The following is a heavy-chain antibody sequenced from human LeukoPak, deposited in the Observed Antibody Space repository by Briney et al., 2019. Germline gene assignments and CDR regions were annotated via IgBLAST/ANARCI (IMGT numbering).Heavy chain of an antibody. Sequence: SETLSLTCTVSGDSISSYYWSWIRQPAGKGLEWIGRIYTGGSTKYNPSLKSRVTMPVDTSKNHFSLKLSSVTASDTAVYYCARAGHCSGGPCYPYFDYWGQGALVTVSS. CDR2: IYTGGST. CDR3: ARAGHCSGGPCYPYFDY. J-gene: IGHJ4*02. V-gene: IGHV4-4*07. D-gene: IGHD2-15*01. CDR1: GDSISSYY.